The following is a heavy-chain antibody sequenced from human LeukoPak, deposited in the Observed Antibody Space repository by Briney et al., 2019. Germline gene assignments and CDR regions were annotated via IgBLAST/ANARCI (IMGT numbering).Heavy chain of an antibody. V-gene: IGHV4-31*03. J-gene: IGHJ4*02. CDR1: GGSISSGVYY. Sequence: SQTLSLTCTVSGGSISSGVYYWSSIRQHPGKGLEWIGHIYYSGSTYYHPSLKSRVTISVDTSTNQFALRLSSVTAADTAVYYCARESYGSGSPGDWGQGTLVTVSS. CDR3: ARESYGSGSPGD. CDR2: IYYSGST. D-gene: IGHD3-10*01.